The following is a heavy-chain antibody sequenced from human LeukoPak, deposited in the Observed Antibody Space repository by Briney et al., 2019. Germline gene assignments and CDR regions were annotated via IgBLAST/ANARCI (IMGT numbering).Heavy chain of an antibody. CDR1: GFTFSSYT. CDR3: ARNFSPDYAFDF. D-gene: IGHD4-17*01. V-gene: IGHV3-21*01. CDR2: ISSDSTYI. Sequence: GGSLRLSCAASGFTFSSYTMNWVRQAPGKGLEWVSSISSDSTYIYYADSLKGRFTISRDHAKNSLYLQMNNLRAEDTGVYYCARNFSPDYAFDFWGEGTLVTVSS. J-gene: IGHJ4*02.